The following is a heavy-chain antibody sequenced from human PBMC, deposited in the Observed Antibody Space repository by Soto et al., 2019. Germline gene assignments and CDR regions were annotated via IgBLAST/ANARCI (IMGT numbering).Heavy chain of an antibody. Sequence: PSETLSLTCTVSGGSISSYYWSWIRQPPGKGLEWIGYIYYSGSTNYNPSLKSRVTISVDTSKNQFSLKLSSVTAADTAVYYCARRNSYYDFWSGSKRSMVRGVIGWFDPWGQGTLVTVSS. V-gene: IGHV4-59*08. CDR3: ARRNSYYDFWSGSKRSMVRGVIGWFDP. J-gene: IGHJ5*02. D-gene: IGHD3-3*01. CDR1: GGSISSYY. CDR2: IYYSGST.